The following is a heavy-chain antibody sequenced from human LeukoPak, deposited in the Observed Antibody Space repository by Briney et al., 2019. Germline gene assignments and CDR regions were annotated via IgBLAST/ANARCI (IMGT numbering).Heavy chain of an antibody. CDR2: INHSGST. D-gene: IGHD1-26*01. CDR3: ARRGATWKIDY. CDR1: GGSFSGYY. Sequence: SSETLSLTCAGYGGSFSGYYWSWIRQPPGKGLEWIGEINHSGSTNYNPSLKSRVTISVDTSKNQFSLKLSSVTAADTAVYYCARRGATWKIDYWGQGTLVTVSS. V-gene: IGHV4-34*01. J-gene: IGHJ4*02.